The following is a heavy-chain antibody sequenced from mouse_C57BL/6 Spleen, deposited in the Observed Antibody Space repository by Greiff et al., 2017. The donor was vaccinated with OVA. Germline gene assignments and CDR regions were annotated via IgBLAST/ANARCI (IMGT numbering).Heavy chain of an antibody. D-gene: IGHD2-3*01. CDR2: IYPRDGST. CDR3: ARPSYDGDYYYDMDY. J-gene: IGHJ4*01. CDR1: GYTFTDHT. V-gene: IGHV1-78*01. Sequence: VQLQQSDAELVKPGASVKISCKVSGYTFTDHTIHWMKQRPEQGLEWIGYIYPRDGSTKYNEKFKGKATLTADKSSSTAYMQLNSLTSEDSAVYFCARPSYDGDYYYDMDYWGQGTSVTVSS.